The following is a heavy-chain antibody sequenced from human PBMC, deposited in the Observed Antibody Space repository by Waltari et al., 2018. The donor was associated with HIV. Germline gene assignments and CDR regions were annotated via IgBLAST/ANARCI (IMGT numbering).Heavy chain of an antibody. CDR3: ARMGQTDDILTGHHY. CDR2: IYYSGST. J-gene: IGHJ4*02. V-gene: IGHV4-39*01. D-gene: IGHD3-9*01. CDR1: GGAISSRRYY. Sequence: QLHLQESGPGLVKPSETLSLPCTVPGGAISSRRYYWGWIRQPPEKGLEWIGSIYYSGSTYYTPSLKSRVIISVDTSKNQFSVKLSSVTAADTAVYYCARMGQTDDILTGHHYWGQGTLVTVSS.